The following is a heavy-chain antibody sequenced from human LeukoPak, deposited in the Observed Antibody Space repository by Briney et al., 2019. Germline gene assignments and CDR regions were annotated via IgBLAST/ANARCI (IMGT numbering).Heavy chain of an antibody. J-gene: IGHJ1*01. CDR1: GFSISSSNW. CDR3: ARKSAAAGTPYFQH. V-gene: IGHV4-4*02. CDR2: IYHSGST. Sequence: SETLSLTCAVSGFSISSSNWWSWVRQPPGKGLEWIGEIYHSGSTNYNPSLKSRVTISVDKSKNQFSLKLSSVTAADTAVYYCARKSAAAGTPYFQHWGQGTLVTVSS. D-gene: IGHD6-13*01.